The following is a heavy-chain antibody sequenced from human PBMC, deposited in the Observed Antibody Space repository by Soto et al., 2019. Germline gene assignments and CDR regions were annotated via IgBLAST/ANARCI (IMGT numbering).Heavy chain of an antibody. D-gene: IGHD6-19*01. J-gene: IGHJ6*02. CDR2: IYWNDDK. CDR3: AHSRSSGWYYYGMDV. Sequence: QITLKESGPTLVKPTQTLTLTCTFSGFSLSTSGVGVGWIRQPPGKALEWLALIYWNDDKRHSPSLKSRLTITKSTSKNQVVLTMTNMDPVDTATYYCAHSRSSGWYYYGMDVWGQGTTVTVSS. CDR1: GFSLSTSGVG. V-gene: IGHV2-5*01.